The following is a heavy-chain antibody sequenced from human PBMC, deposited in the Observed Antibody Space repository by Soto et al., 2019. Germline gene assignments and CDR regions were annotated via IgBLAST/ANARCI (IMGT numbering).Heavy chain of an antibody. CDR3: ARDYYDSSGFPYFQH. V-gene: IGHV4-59*01. Sequence: SETLSRTCTVSGGSISSYYWSWIGQPPGKGLEWIGYIYYSGSTNYNPSLKSRVTISVDTSKNQFSLKLSPVTAAATAVYYCARDYYDSSGFPYFQHWGQGTLVTVSS. CDR1: GGSISSYY. D-gene: IGHD3-22*01. J-gene: IGHJ1*01. CDR2: IYYSGST.